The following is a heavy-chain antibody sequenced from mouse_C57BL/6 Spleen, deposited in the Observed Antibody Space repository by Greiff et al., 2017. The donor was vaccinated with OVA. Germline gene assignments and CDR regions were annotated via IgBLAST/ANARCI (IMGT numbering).Heavy chain of an antibody. J-gene: IGHJ2*01. V-gene: IGHV1-50*01. Sequence: VKLQQPGAELVKPGASVKLSCKASGYTFTSYWMQWVKQRPGQGLEWIGEIDPSDSYTNYNQKFKGKATLTVDTSSSTAYMQLSSLTSEDSAVYYCAREGKTGSGYFDYWGQGTTLTVSS. CDR3: AREGKTGSGYFDY. D-gene: IGHD4-1*01. CDR2: IDPSDSYT. CDR1: GYTFTSYW.